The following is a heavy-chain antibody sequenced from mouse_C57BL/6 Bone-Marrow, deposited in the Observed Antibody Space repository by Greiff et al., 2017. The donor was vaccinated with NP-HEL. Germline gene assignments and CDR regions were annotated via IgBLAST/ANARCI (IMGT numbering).Heavy chain of an antibody. D-gene: IGHD1-1*01. J-gene: IGHJ1*03. V-gene: IGHV14-4*01. CDR2: IDPENGDT. Sequence: EVQLQQSGAELVRPGASVKLSCTASGFNITDDYMHWVKQRPEQGLEWIGWIDPENGDTEYASKFQGKATITADTSSNTAYLQLSSLTSEDTAVYYCTTLYGSSYWYFDVWGTGTTVTVSS. CDR1: GFNITDDY. CDR3: TTLYGSSYWYFDV.